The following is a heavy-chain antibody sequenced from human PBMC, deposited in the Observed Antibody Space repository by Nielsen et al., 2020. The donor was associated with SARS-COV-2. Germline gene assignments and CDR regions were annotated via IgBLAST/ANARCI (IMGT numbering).Heavy chain of an antibody. V-gene: IGHV4-30-4*01. CDR3: ARVITMVRGVIISWFDP. CDR2: IYYSGST. J-gene: IGHJ5*02. Sequence: LRLSCTVSGGSISSGDYYWSWIRQPPGKGLEWIGYIYYSGSTYYNPSLKSRVTISVDTSKNQFSLKLSSVTAADTAVYYCARVITMVRGVIISWFDPWGQGTLVTVSS. CDR1: GGSISSGDYY. D-gene: IGHD3-10*01.